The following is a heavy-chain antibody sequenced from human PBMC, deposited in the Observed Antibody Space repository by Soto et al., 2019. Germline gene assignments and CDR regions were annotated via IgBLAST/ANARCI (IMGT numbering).Heavy chain of an antibody. D-gene: IGHD4-17*01. Sequence: GGSLRLSCAASGFTFSSYGMHWVRQAPGKGLEWVAVISYDGSNKYYADSVKGRFTISRDNSKNTLYLQMNSLRAEDTAVYYCAKASDGDYYLDYWGQGTLVTVSS. CDR1: GFTFSSYG. CDR2: ISYDGSNK. CDR3: AKASDGDYYLDY. J-gene: IGHJ4*02. V-gene: IGHV3-30*18.